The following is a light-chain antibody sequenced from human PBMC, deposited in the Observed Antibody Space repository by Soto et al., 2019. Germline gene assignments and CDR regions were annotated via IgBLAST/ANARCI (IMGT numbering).Light chain of an antibody. J-gene: IGKJ3*01. CDR2: WAS. CDR1: QSVLYRSNNQNY. Sequence: DIVMTQSPDSLAVSLGERATINCKSSQSVLYRSNNQNYLAWYQQKPGQPPKLLIYWASTRESGVPDRFSGSGSVTDFTLTISSLQAEDVAVYSCHQYYITPFTFGPGTKVDIK. V-gene: IGKV4-1*01. CDR3: HQYYITPFT.